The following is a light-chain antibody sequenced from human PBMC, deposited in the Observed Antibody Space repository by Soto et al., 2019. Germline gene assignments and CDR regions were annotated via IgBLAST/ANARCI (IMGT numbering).Light chain of an antibody. V-gene: IGKV3-20*01. J-gene: IGKJ1*01. Sequence: DIVLTQSPGTLSLSPGERATLSCRASQSVSNSYLAWYQQKPGQAPRLLISGSSSRATGIPDRFSGSGSGTDFTLTISRLEPEDFAVYHCQQYGSLPLTFGQGTKVEIK. CDR2: GSS. CDR1: QSVSNSY. CDR3: QQYGSLPLT.